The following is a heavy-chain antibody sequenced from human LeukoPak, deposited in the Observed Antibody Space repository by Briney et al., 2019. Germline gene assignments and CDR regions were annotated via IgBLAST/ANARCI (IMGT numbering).Heavy chain of an antibody. CDR2: ISSSGTNI. Sequence: PGGSLRLSCAASGFTFRGFNMNWVRQAPGKGLEWVSSISSSGTNIDYAESVKGRFTISRDNAKDSLSLQMNSLRVEDTAVYYCVRDLGSLPGDYWGQGTLVTVSS. CDR3: VRDLGSLPGDY. V-gene: IGHV3-21*01. CDR1: GFTFRGFN. D-gene: IGHD3-10*01. J-gene: IGHJ4*02.